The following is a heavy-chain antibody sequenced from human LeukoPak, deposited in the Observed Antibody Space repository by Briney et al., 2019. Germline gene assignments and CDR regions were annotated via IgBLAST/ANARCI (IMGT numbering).Heavy chain of an antibody. CDR2: VYHNGNT. D-gene: IGHD2-21*02. Sequence: SETLSLTCIVSGVSINTNHWWSWVRQPPGKGLEWIGEVYHNGNTAYNPSLKSRVTISVDKSKNQVSPKLTSVTAADTALYYCAKEYCGGDCTDAFETWGQGTMVTVFS. V-gene: IGHV4-4*02. CDR3: AKEYCGGDCTDAFET. J-gene: IGHJ3*02. CDR1: GVSINTNHW.